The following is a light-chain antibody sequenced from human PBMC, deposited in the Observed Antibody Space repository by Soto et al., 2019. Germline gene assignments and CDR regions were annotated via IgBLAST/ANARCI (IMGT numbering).Light chain of an antibody. CDR3: QQYNNWPPWT. J-gene: IGKJ1*01. Sequence: EIVMTQSPATLSVSPGERATLSCRASQSVSSNLAWYQQKPGQAPRLLIYGASTRATGIPVRFSGSGSGTAFTLTISSLQSEDFAVYYRQQYNNWPPWTFGQGTKVEIK. V-gene: IGKV3-15*01. CDR2: GAS. CDR1: QSVSSN.